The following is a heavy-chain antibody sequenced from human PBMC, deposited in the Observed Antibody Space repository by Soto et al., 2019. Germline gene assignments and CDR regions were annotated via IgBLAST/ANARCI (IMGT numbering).Heavy chain of an antibody. CDR1: GYTFTSYY. V-gene: IGHV1-46*03. CDR2: INPSGGST. D-gene: IGHD1-7*01. CDR3: ARCPSGTGTPGLFDL. J-gene: IGHJ6*04. Sequence: QVQLVQSGAEVKKPGASVKVSCKASGYTFTSYYMHWVRQAPGQGLEWMGIINPSGGSTSYAQKLQRRVNMTRHTPRSTVHVELSSLRSEDTGLYYCARCPSGTGTPGLFDLRGKGTTGTGSS.